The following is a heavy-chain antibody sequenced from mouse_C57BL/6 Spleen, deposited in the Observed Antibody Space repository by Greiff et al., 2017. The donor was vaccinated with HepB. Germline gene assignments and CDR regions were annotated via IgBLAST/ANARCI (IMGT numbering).Heavy chain of an antibody. J-gene: IGHJ2*01. Sequence: VHVKQSGPELVKPGDSVKISCKASGYSFTGYFMNWVMQSHGKSLEWIGRINPYNGDTFYNQKFKGKATLTVDKSSSTAHMELRSLTSEDSAVYYCASYYSNGFDYWGQGTTLTVSS. CDR1: GYSFTGYF. CDR2: INPYNGDT. D-gene: IGHD2-5*01. CDR3: ASYYSNGFDY. V-gene: IGHV1-20*01.